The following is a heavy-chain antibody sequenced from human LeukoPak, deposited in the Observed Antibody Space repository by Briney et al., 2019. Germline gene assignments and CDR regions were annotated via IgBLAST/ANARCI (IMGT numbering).Heavy chain of an antibody. CDR2: INSDGSTT. D-gene: IGHD6-19*01. V-gene: IGHV3-74*01. J-gene: IGHJ3*02. CDR3: ARDRDQWLEAFDI. Sequence: GGSLRLSCAASGFTFSSYWMHWVRQAPGKGLVWVSRINSDGSTTNYADSVKGRFTISRDNAKNTLYLQMNSLRAEDTAFYYCARDRDQWLEAFDIWGQGTMVTVSS. CDR1: GFTFSSYW.